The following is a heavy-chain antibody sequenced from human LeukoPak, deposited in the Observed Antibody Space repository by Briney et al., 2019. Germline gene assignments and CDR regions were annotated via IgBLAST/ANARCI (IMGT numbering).Heavy chain of an antibody. CDR1: GFTFDDYG. V-gene: IGHV3-20*01. CDR2: INWNGGST. D-gene: IGHD3-10*01. Sequence: GGSLRLSCAASGFTFDDYGMSWVRQAPGKGLEWVSGINWNGGSTGYADSVKGRFTISRDNAKNSLYLQMNSLRAEDTALYHCAREGEYYYYYGMDFWGQGTTVTVSS. J-gene: IGHJ6*02. CDR3: AREGEYYYYYGMDF.